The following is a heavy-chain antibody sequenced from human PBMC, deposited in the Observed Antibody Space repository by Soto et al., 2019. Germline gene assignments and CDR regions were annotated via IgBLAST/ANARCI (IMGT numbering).Heavy chain of an antibody. D-gene: IGHD3-10*01. CDR1: GGSISRSSYY. V-gene: IGHV4-39*01. Sequence: QLQLQESGPGLVKPSETLSLTCTVSGGSISRSSYYWGWIRQPPGKGLEWIGSIYYSGSTYYNPSLQSRVTPSVVTSKSQISLKLSSAPAADTAVYYCARHEELWFGIYGMDVWGQGTTVTVSS. CDR3: ARHEELWFGIYGMDV. CDR2: IYYSGST. J-gene: IGHJ6*02.